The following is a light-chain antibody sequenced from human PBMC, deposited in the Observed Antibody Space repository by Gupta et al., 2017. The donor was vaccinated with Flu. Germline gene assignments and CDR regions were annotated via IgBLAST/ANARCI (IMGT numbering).Light chain of an antibody. J-gene: IGKJ4*01. CDR3: QQYDTLPPT. CDR1: QDISNY. V-gene: IGKV1-33*01. Sequence: HMTQSPSSLSASVGDRVTITCQASQDISNYLNWYQQKSGKAPKLLINDASNSEAGVPSRFSGSGSGTDFTFTIISLQPEDVATYYCQQYDTLPPTFGAGTKLEIK. CDR2: DAS.